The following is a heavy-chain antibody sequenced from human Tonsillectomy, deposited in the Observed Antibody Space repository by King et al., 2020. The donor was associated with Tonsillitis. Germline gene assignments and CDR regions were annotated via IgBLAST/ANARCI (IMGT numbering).Heavy chain of an antibody. J-gene: IGHJ4*02. Sequence: VQLVESGAEVKKPGASVKVSCKASGNTFNGYYIHWVRQAPGQGLEWMGWINPNSGGTNYAQKFQGRVTMTRDTSITIAYMEVRRLRSDDTAVYYCARRPEGADWLPSDYWGQGTLVTVSS. D-gene: IGHD3-9*01. CDR1: GNTFNGYY. CDR3: ARRPEGADWLPSDY. CDR2: INPNSGGT. V-gene: IGHV1-2*02.